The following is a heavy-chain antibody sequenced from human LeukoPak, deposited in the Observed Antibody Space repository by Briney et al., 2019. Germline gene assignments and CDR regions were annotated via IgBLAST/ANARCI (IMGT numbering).Heavy chain of an antibody. V-gene: IGHV4-59*12. CDR3: ARLITMVRGLEDWFDP. J-gene: IGHJ5*02. Sequence: PSETLSLTCTVSGGSISSYYWSWIRQPPGKGLEWIGEIYHSGSTNYNPSLNSRVTISVDKSKNQFSLKLSSVTAADTAVYYCARLITMVRGLEDWFDPWGQGSLVTVSS. CDR1: GGSISSYY. CDR2: IYHSGST. D-gene: IGHD3-10*01.